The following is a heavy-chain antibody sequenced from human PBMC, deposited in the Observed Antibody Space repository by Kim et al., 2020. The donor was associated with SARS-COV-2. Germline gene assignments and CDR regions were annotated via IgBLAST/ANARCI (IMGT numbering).Heavy chain of an antibody. V-gene: IGHV3-13*04. Sequence: GGSLRLSCAASGFTFSSYDMHWVRQATGKGLEWVSAIGTAGDTYYPGSVKGRFTISRENAKNSLYLQMNSLRAGDTAVYYCAREGRGAAFDIWGQGTMVTVSS. CDR1: GFTFSSYD. CDR2: IGTAGDT. D-gene: IGHD3-10*01. J-gene: IGHJ3*02. CDR3: AREGRGAAFDI.